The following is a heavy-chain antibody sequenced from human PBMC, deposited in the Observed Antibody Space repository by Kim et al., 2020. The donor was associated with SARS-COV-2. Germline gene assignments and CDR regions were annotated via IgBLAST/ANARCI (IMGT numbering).Heavy chain of an antibody. D-gene: IGHD2-21*02. V-gene: IGHV3-53*01. J-gene: IGHJ4*02. CDR2: IYSGGST. CDR3: ASPGPYCGGDCPSDY. CDR1: GFTVSSNY. Sequence: GGSLRLSCAASGFTVSSNYMSWVRQAPGKGLEWVSVIYSGGSTYYADSVKGRFTISRDNSKNTLYLQMNSLRAEDTAVYYCASPGPYCGGDCPSDYWGQGTLVTVSS.